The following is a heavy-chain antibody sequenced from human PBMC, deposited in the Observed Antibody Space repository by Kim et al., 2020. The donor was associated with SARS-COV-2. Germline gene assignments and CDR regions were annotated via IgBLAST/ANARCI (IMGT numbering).Heavy chain of an antibody. CDR2: ISYDGSNK. J-gene: IGHJ6*01. V-gene: IGHV3-30*18. D-gene: IGHD3-9*01. CDR3: AKRLSPDWLTYYYYYGMDV. CDR1: GFTFSSYG. Sequence: GGSLRLSCAASGFTFSSYGMHWVRQAPGKGLEWVAVISYDGSNKYYADSVKGRFTISRDNSKNTLYLQMNSLRAEDTAVYYCAKRLSPDWLTYYYYYGMDVWGQGATVTVSS.